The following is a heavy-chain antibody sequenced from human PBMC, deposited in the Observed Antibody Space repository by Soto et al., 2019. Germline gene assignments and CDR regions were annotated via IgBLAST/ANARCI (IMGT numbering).Heavy chain of an antibody. CDR2: IKSKTDGGTT. Sequence: PGGSLRLSCAASGFTFSNAWMNWVRQAPGKGLEWVGRIKSKTDGGTTDYAAPVKGRFTISRDDSKNTLYLQMNSLKTEDTAVYYCTTVGYDFWSGLHYYYGMDVWGQGTTVTVSS. V-gene: IGHV3-15*07. CDR3: TTVGYDFWSGLHYYYGMDV. J-gene: IGHJ6*02. CDR1: GFTFSNAW. D-gene: IGHD3-3*01.